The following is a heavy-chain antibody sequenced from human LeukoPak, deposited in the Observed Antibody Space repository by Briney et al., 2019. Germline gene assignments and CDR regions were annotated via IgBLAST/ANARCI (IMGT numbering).Heavy chain of an antibody. CDR2: ISSSSSYI. CDR1: GFTFSSYS. V-gene: IGHV3-21*01. CDR3: ARDSPPDIVVVPAALTMDV. D-gene: IGHD2-2*01. Sequence: GGSLRLSCAASGFTFSSYSMNWVRQAPGQGLEWVSSISSSSSYIYYADSVKGRFTISRNNAKNSLYLQMNSLRAEDTAVYYCARDSPPDIVVVPAALTMDVWGKGTTVTVSS. J-gene: IGHJ6*03.